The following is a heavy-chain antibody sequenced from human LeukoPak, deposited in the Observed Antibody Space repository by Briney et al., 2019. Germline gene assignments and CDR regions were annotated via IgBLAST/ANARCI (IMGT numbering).Heavy chain of an antibody. CDR2: IYYSGST. J-gene: IGHJ6*02. V-gene: IGHV4-59*02. D-gene: IGHD1-7*01. Sequence: SQTLSLTCTVSGGSVSSYYWSWIRQPPGKGLEWIGYIYYSGSTNYNPSLKSRVTISVDTSKNQFSLKLSSVTAADTAVYHCARDNWNYGSSMDVWGQGTTVTVSS. CDR3: ARDNWNYGSSMDV. CDR1: GGSVSSYY.